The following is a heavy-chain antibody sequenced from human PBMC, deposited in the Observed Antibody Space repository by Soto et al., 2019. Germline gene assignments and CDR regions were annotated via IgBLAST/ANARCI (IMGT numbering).Heavy chain of an antibody. CDR2: IYPGDSDT. Sequence: GAEVKKPGESLKISCKGSGYSFTSYWIGWVHQMPGKGLEWMGIIYPGDSDTRYSPSFQGQVTISADKSISTAYLQWSSLKASDTAMYYCAKSYCGGDCYLAEYFQHWGQGTLVTVSS. V-gene: IGHV5-51*07. CDR3: AKSYCGGDCYLAEYFQH. CDR1: GYSFTSYW. J-gene: IGHJ1*01. D-gene: IGHD2-21*02.